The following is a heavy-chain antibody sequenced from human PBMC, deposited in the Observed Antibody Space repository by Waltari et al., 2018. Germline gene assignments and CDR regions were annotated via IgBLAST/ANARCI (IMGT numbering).Heavy chain of an antibody. V-gene: IGHV3-23*01. D-gene: IGHD5-12*01. CDR3: VKAFRGYSGSYFDI. J-gene: IGHJ4*02. Sequence: EVQLLESGGGLVQPGGSLSLSCAASGFSFGGFGMTWGRQAPGKGLEWVSGLSGSGANTYYADSVRGRFTVSRDNNRDTVDLQMNSLRAEDTAVYYCVKAFRGYSGSYFDIWGRGTLVAVSA. CDR2: LSGSGANT. CDR1: GFSFGGFG.